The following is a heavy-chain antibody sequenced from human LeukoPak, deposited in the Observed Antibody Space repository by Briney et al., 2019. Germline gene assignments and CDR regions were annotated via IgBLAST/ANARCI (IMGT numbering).Heavy chain of an antibody. J-gene: IGHJ4*02. CDR3: ARGVRVGELSTWYYFDY. D-gene: IGHD3-16*02. Sequence: ASVKVSCKASGYTFTAYYIHWVRQAPGQGLEWTGWINPNSGGTNYAQIFQGRVTLTRDTSISTAYMEPSRLRSDDTAVYYCARGVRVGELSTWYYFDYWGQGTLVTVSS. CDR2: INPNSGGT. CDR1: GYTFTAYY. V-gene: IGHV1-2*02.